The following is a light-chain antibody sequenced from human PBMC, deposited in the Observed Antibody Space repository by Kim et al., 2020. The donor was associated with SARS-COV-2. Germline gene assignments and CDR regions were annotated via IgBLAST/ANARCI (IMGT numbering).Light chain of an antibody. J-gene: IGKJ4*01. CDR1: QSISRS. CDR2: GAA. CDR3: QQSTT. Sequence: EIVLTQSPATLSVSPGESVTLSCRASQSISRSLAWYQQKPGQAPRLLIYGAASRPADVPGRFSGSGSGTQFTLTISSLQSDDFAVYYCQQSTTFGGGTKVDIK. V-gene: IGKV3-15*01.